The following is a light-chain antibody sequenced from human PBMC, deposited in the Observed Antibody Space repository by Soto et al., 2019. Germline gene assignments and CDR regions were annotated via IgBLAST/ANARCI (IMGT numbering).Light chain of an antibody. CDR2: EVS. J-gene: IGLJ1*01. CDR3: SSYAGSNNYV. CDR1: SSDVGGYNS. Sequence: XSVLTQPPSASGSPGQSVTLSCTGTSSDVGGYNSVSWYQQHPGKAPKLMIYEVSKRPSGVPDRFSGSKSGNTASLTVSGLQAEDEADYYCSSYAGSNNYVFGTGTKVTVL. V-gene: IGLV2-8*01.